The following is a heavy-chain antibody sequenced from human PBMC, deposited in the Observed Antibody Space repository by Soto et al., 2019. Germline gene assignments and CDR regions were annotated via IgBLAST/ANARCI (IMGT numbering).Heavy chain of an antibody. Sequence: GGSLRLSCAASGFTFSSYSMNWVRQAPGKGLEWVSSISSSSSYIYYADSVKGRFTISRDNAKNSLYLQMNSLRAEDTAVYYCATVNGAYSSGWRYYYGMDVWAQGTTVTVSS. V-gene: IGHV3-21*01. CDR3: ATVNGAYSSGWRYYYGMDV. D-gene: IGHD6-19*01. J-gene: IGHJ6*02. CDR2: ISSSSSYI. CDR1: GFTFSSYS.